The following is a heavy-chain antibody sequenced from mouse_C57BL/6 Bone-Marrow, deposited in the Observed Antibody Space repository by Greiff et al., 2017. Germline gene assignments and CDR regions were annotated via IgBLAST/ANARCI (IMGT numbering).Heavy chain of an antibody. V-gene: IGHV1-81*01. CDR1: GYTFTSYG. CDR3: ARSGY. CDR2: IYPRSGNT. Sequence: VQLQQSGAELARPGASVKLSCKASGYTFTSYGINWVKQRPGQGLEWIGEIYPRSGNTYYNDKFKGKATLTADKSSSTAYMELRSLTSEDSAVYFCARSGYWCQGTTLTVSA. D-gene: IGHD3-2*02. J-gene: IGHJ2*01.